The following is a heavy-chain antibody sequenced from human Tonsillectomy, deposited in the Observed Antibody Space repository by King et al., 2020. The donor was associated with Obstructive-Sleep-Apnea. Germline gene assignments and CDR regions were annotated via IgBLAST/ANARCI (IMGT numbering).Heavy chain of an antibody. CDR1: GGTFSSYA. CDR2: IIPILGIA. V-gene: IGHV1-69*04. D-gene: IGHD3-16*02. Sequence: QLVQSGAEVKKPGSSVKVSCKASGGTFSSYAISWVRQAPGQGLEWMGRIIPILGIANYAQKFQGRVTITADKSTSTAYMELSSLRSEDTAVYYCAREMGYDYVWGSYRPAVYYFDYWGQGTLVTVSS. J-gene: IGHJ4*02. CDR3: AREMGYDYVWGSYRPAVYYFDY.